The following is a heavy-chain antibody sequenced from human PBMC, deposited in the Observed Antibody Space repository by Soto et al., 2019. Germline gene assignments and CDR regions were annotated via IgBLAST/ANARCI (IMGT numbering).Heavy chain of an antibody. CDR3: ARGGHIAVVTASFDN. D-gene: IGHD2-21*02. V-gene: IGHV1-46*02. Sequence: QVQLVQSGAEVRKPGASVKVSCKPSGYTFNTYYLHWLRQAPGQALEWMGVIHPSGGGTTYAQKFLGTVTVTRDTSTTTVFMELSSLTSDDTAVYYCARGGHIAVVTASFDNWGQGTLVTVSS. CDR1: GYTFNTYY. CDR2: IHPSGGGT. J-gene: IGHJ4*02.